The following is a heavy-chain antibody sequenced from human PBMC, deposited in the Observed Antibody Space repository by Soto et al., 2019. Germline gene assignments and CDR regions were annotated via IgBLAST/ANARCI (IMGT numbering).Heavy chain of an antibody. CDR1: GGTPSNSA. Sequence: QVHLLLQSGAEVKKPGSSVKVSCKASGGTPSNSAISWVRQAPGQGLEWMGGIIPVFGLAKYAQNFKGRVTITADESTNTAYMELSSLRPEDTAVYYCAGGRIGVVGSRAYYGMDVWGQGTTVTVCS. CDR3: AGGRIGVVGSRAYYGMDV. J-gene: IGHJ6*02. V-gene: IGHV1-69*01. D-gene: IGHD6-19*01. CDR2: IIPVFGLA.